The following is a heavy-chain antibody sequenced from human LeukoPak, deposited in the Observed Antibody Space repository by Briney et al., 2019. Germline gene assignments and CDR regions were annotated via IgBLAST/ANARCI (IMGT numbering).Heavy chain of an antibody. CDR3: ASWAGAADGFSGPFDY. CDR1: GFTFSSYW. D-gene: IGHD6-13*01. CDR2: IGSSSSAT. Sequence: GGSLRLSCAASGFTFSSYWMSWVRQAPGKGLEWISYIGSSSSATYYAASVKGRFTISRDNAKNSLYLQMNSLRAEDTAIYYCASWAGAADGFSGPFDYWGQGTLVTVSS. J-gene: IGHJ4*02. V-gene: IGHV3-48*01.